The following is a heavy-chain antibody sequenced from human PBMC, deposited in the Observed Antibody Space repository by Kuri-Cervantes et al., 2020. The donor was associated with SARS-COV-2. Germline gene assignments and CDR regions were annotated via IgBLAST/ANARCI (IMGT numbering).Heavy chain of an antibody. CDR2: IYYSGST. CDR3: ARVYYDSSGYYEVRYFDY. CDR1: GASISNGSYY. V-gene: IGHV4-61*01. D-gene: IGHD3-22*01. Sequence: SETLSLTCTVSGASISNGSYYWSWIRQPPGKGLEWIGYIYYSGSTNYNPSLKSRVTISVDTSKNQFSLKLSSVTAADTAVYYCARVYYDSSGYYEVRYFDYWGQGTLVTVSS. J-gene: IGHJ4*02.